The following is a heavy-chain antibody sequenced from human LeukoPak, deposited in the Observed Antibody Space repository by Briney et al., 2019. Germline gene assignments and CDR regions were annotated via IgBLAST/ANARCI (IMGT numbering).Heavy chain of an antibody. CDR3: ASGTFDGPLYGTYWYFHV. D-gene: IGHD1-14*01. CDR1: GASINNNY. J-gene: IGHJ2*01. CDR2: IYSNGNT. Sequence: SETLSLTCAVSGASINNNYWTWVRQPPGKGLEWIGYIYSNGNTNYNPSLKGRVTMSIETSKNHFSLQLPSVTAADTAVYYCASGTFDGPLYGTYWYFHVWGRGTLVTVSS. V-gene: IGHV4-59*01.